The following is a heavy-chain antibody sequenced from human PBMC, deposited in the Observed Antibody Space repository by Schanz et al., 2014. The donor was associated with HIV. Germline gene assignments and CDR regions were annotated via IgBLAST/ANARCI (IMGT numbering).Heavy chain of an antibody. D-gene: IGHD2-21*02. CDR2: IIPVFGTA. J-gene: IGHJ4*02. Sequence: QVQLVQSGAEVKKPGASVKVSCKASGYTFISYGISWVRQAPGQGLEWMGGIIPVFGTANYAQKFQGRVTINADQSTTTVYMYLSSLRSDDTAVYYCARSRYGDHPYYFDLWGQGTPVAVS. CDR3: ARSRYGDHPYYFDL. CDR1: GYTFISYG. V-gene: IGHV1-69*01.